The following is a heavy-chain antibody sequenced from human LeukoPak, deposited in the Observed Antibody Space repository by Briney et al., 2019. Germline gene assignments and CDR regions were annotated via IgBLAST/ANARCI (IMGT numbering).Heavy chain of an antibody. V-gene: IGHV4-59*12. J-gene: IGHJ4*02. CDR2: IYYSGST. D-gene: IGHD1-26*01. CDR1: GGSISSYY. CDR3: ARDRFDDVGGSYVYDY. Sequence: PSETLSPTCTVSGGSISSYYWSWIRQPPGKGLEWIGYIYYSGSTNYNHSLKSRVTMSVDTSKNQFSLKLSSVTAADTAVYYCARDRFDDVGGSYVYDYWGQGTLVTVSS.